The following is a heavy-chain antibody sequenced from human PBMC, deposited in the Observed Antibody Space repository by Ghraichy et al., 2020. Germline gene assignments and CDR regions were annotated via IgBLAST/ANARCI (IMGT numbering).Heavy chain of an antibody. CDR3: ATRPVANSFFGVFDY. CDR1: AGSISSHY. Sequence: SETLSLTCTVSAGSISSHYWSWIRQPPGRRLEWIGYVHISGGTNYNPSLKSRVTMSIDPSKNQFSLNLNSVTAAETAVYYCATRPVANSFFGVFDYWSQGTLVTVSS. D-gene: IGHD3-10*01. J-gene: IGHJ4*02. CDR2: VHISGGT. V-gene: IGHV4-59*11.